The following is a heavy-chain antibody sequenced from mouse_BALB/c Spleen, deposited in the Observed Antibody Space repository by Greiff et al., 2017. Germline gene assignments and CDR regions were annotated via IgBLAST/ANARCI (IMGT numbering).Heavy chain of an antibody. CDR1: GFTFSSFG. CDR2: ISSGSSTI. J-gene: IGHJ2*01. Sequence: EVNVVESGGGLVQPGGSRKLSCAASGFTFSSFGMHWVRQAPEKGLEWVAYISSGSSTIYYADTVKGRFTISRDNPKNTLFLQMTSLRSEDTAMYYCARYGSSYVDYFDYWGQGTTLTVSS. CDR3: ARYGSSYVDYFDY. V-gene: IGHV5-17*02. D-gene: IGHD1-1*01.